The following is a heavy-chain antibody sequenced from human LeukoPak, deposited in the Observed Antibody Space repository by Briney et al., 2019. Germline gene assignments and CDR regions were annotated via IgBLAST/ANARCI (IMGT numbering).Heavy chain of an antibody. Sequence: GGSLRLSCAASGFTFSSYSMNWVRQAPGKGLEWVSYISSSSSTIYYADSVKGRFTISRDNAKNSLYLQINSLSADDTAVYFCARDSRHGYTYGIDSWGQGTLLTVSS. CDR1: GFTFSSYS. V-gene: IGHV3-48*04. J-gene: IGHJ4*02. CDR3: ARDSRHGYTYGIDS. D-gene: IGHD5-18*01. CDR2: ISSSSSTI.